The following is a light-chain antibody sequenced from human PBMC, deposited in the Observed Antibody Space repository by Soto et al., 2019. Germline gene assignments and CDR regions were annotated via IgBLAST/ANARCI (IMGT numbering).Light chain of an antibody. V-gene: IGLV1-40*01. CDR1: SSNIGAGYD. CDR3: QSYDISLRGYV. J-gene: IGLJ1*01. Sequence: QSVLTQPPSVSGAPGQRVTISCTGGSSNIGAGYDVHWYQQLPGTAPKLLIYGNTDRPSGVPDRFSASKSGTSATLAITGLQPEDEADYYCQSYDISLRGYVVGDGTKLTVL. CDR2: GNT.